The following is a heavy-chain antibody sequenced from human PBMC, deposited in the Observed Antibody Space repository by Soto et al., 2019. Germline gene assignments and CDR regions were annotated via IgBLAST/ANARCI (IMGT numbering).Heavy chain of an antibody. J-gene: IGHJ5*02. CDR1: GGSINTYY. CDR2: ISYSGSDSGST. D-gene: IGHD2-15*01. CDR3: ARGTPSPLILRGSRGPWFDP. Sequence: PSETLSLTCAVSGGSINTYYWSWIRQPPGKGLEWIGYISYSGSDSGSTNYIPSLKIRFTISVDTSKMQVSLKLSSVTAADTAVYFCARGTPSPLILRGSRGPWFDPWGQGTLVTSPQ. V-gene: IGHV4-59*08.